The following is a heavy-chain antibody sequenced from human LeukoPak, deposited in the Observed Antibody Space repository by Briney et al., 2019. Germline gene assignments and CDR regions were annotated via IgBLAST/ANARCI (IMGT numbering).Heavy chain of an antibody. CDR2: FDPEDGET. J-gene: IGHJ5*02. CDR1: GYTLTELS. D-gene: IGHD1-14*01. V-gene: IGHV1-24*01. CDR3: ATAGIRFGWFDP. Sequence: ASVKVSCKVSGYTLTELSMHWVRQAPGKGLEWMGGFDPEDGETIYAQKFQGRVTMTEDTSTDTAYMELSSLRSEDTAVYYCATAGIRFGWFDPWGQGTLVTGSS.